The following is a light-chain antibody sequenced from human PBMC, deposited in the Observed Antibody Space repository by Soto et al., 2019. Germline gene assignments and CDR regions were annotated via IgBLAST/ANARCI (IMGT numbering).Light chain of an antibody. CDR1: QSVSSN. Sequence: EIVMTQSPATLSVSPGERATLSCRASQSVSSNLAWYQQKPGQAPRLLIYGASTRATGIPDRFSGSGSGTEFTLTICSLHSEDFAVYYCQQYSNWHLTFGGGTKVEIK. V-gene: IGKV3-15*01. CDR2: GAS. J-gene: IGKJ4*01. CDR3: QQYSNWHLT.